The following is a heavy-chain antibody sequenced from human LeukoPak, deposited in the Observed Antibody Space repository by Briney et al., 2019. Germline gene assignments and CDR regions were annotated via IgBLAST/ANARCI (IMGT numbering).Heavy chain of an antibody. D-gene: IGHD1-26*01. CDR2: IYYSGST. Sequence: TSETPSLTCTVSGGSVSSGSYYWSWIRQPPGKGLEWIGYIYYSGSTNYNPSLKSRVTISVDTSKNQFSLKLSSVTAADTAVYYCARSIRWELPLGYWGQGTLVTVSS. CDR3: ARSIRWELPLGY. CDR1: GGSVSSGSYY. V-gene: IGHV4-61*01. J-gene: IGHJ4*02.